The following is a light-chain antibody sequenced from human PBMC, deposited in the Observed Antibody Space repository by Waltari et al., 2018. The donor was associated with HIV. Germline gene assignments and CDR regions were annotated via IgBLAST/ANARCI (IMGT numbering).Light chain of an antibody. J-gene: IGKJ4*01. CDR1: QSVLYTSNNKNY. CDR3: QQYYSLPLT. V-gene: IGKV4-1*01. CDR2: WAY. Sequence: DIKLTQSPDSLAVSLGDRATINCKSSQSVLYTSNNKNYLAWYQQKSGQPPKLLLYWAYTQESWVPDRFSGSGSGTDFTLTIDSLQAEDVAIYYCQQYYSLPLTFGGGTKVEIK.